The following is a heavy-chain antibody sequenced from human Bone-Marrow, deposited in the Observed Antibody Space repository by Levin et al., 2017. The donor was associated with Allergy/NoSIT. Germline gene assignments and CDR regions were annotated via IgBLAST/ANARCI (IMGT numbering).Heavy chain of an antibody. CDR2: IYPGDSDT. CDR3: TRRVSYGDYALAFDI. D-gene: IGHD4-17*01. CDR1: GYSFTTYW. Sequence: GESLKISCKGSGYSFTTYWIGWVRQMPGEGLEWMGIIYPGDSDTRDSPSFQGQVTISADKSISTAYLQWSSLKASDSAMYYCTRRVSYGDYALAFDIWGQGTMVTVSS. V-gene: IGHV5-51*01. J-gene: IGHJ3*02.